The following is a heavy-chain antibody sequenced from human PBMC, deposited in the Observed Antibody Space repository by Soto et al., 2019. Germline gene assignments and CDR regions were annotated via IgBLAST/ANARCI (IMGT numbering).Heavy chain of an antibody. CDR2: IWYDGTNK. CDR3: ARDASIYYQNFDS. V-gene: IGHV3-33*01. Sequence: SLRLSCAASGFSFSSYGMHWVRQAPGKGLEWVAVIWYDGTNKYYADSVKGRFTISRDNSKNTLYMQMNSLRAEDTAVYYCARDASIYYQNFDSWAQGTLVTVSS. D-gene: IGHD3-22*01. J-gene: IGHJ4*02. CDR1: GFSFSSYG.